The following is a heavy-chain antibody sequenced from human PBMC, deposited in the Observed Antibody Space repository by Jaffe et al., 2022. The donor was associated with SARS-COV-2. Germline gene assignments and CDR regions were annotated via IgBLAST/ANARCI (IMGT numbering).Heavy chain of an antibody. J-gene: IGHJ6*02. CDR2: IDWDDDK. CDR1: GFSLSTSGMC. D-gene: IGHD3-9*01. CDR3: ARLRYFDWLSSPRRPYYYGMDV. V-gene: IGHV2-70*01. Sequence: QVTLRESGPALVKPTQTLTLTCTFSGFSLSTSGMCVSWIRQPPGKALEWLALIDWDDDKYYSTSLKTRLTISKDTSKNQVVLTMTNMDPVDTATYYCARLRYFDWLSSPRRPYYYGMDVWGQGTTVTVSS.